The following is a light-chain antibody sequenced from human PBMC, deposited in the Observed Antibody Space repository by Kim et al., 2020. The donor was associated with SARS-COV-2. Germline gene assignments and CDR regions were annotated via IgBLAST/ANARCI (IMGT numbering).Light chain of an antibody. V-gene: IGKV1-9*01. CDR3: QQLHTYPLT. Sequence: IRLTQSPSSLSASVGDRVTITCRASQGISRDLAWYQQKPGNPPKLLIYAASTLQSGVPSRFSGSGSGTDFTLTITSLQPEDFATYSCQQLHTYPLTFGPGTKVDIK. CDR2: AAS. CDR1: QGISRD. J-gene: IGKJ3*01.